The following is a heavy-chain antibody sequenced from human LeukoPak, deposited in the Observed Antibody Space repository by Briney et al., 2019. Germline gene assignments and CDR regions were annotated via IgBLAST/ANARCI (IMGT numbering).Heavy chain of an antibody. Sequence: GRSLRLSCVASGFTFDDYAMHWVRQAPGKGLEWVSGISWNSGSRGYADSVKGRFTISRDNAKNSLYLQMDSLRAEDTAVYYCARESDYYASGTFPLDYWGQRTLVTVSS. CDR2: ISWNSGSR. V-gene: IGHV3-9*01. J-gene: IGHJ4*02. D-gene: IGHD3-10*01. CDR3: ARESDYYASGTFPLDY. CDR1: GFTFDDYA.